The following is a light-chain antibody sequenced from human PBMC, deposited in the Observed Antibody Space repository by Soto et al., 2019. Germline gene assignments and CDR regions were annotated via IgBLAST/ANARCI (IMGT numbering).Light chain of an antibody. J-gene: IGKJ2*01. CDR2: GIF. Sequence: EIVLTQSPATLSLSPGERATLSCRASQSVSRYLAWYQQKPGQAPRLLVYGIFSRATGIPATFSGSGSGTEFTLAISSPQSEDFGVYFCQQYQNWRWPTFGQGTKVDIK. V-gene: IGKV3-15*01. CDR1: QSVSRY. CDR3: QQYQNWRWPT.